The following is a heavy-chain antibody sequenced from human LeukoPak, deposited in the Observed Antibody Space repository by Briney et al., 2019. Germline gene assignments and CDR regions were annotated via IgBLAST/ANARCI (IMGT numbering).Heavy chain of an antibody. CDR1: GFTFDDYA. CDR3: ARGSAYYYYMDV. D-gene: IGHD3-16*01. J-gene: IGHJ6*03. CDR2: ITWNSDNI. V-gene: IGHV3-9*01. Sequence: GGSLRLSCAASGFTFDDYAMHWVRQAPGKGLEWVSGITWNSDNIEYADSVKGRFTISRDNAKNSLYLQMNSLGPEDTAVYYCARGSAYYYYMDVWGKGTTVTISS.